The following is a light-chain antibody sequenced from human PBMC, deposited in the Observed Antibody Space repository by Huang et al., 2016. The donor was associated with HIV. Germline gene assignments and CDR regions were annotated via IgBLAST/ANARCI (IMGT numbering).Light chain of an antibody. CDR1: QSLLHYNGYNY. CDR3: MQAQHTPPT. CDR2: LGS. V-gene: IGKV2-28*01. J-gene: IGKJ3*01. Sequence: DIVMTQSPLSLPVTPGEPASISCRSSQSLLHYNGYNYLDWYLQKPGQSPQLLIYLGSSRASGVPVRFSGSGSGTEFTLTISRVESEDVGVYYCMQAQHTPPTFGPGTKVVIK.